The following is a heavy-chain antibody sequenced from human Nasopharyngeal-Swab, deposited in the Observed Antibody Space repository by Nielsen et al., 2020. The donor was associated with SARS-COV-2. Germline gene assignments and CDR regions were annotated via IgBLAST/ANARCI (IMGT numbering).Heavy chain of an antibody. V-gene: IGHV3-23*01. Sequence: GGSLRLSCAASGFTFSTYDMSWVRQAPGKGLEWVSGISGSGESTHYADSVKGRFTISRDNSKNTLNLQMNNLRAEDTAIYYCAKDRDSGDDSEEYYHYYGMDVWGQGAPVTVSS. D-gene: IGHD5-12*01. CDR1: GFTFSTYD. CDR2: ISGSGEST. CDR3: AKDRDSGDDSEEYYHYYGMDV. J-gene: IGHJ6*02.